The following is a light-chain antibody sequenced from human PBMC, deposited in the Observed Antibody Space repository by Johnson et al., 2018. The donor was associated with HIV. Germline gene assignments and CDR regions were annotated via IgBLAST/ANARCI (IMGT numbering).Light chain of an antibody. V-gene: IGLV1-51*02. J-gene: IGLJ1*01. CDR1: SSNIGNNY. Sequence: QSVLTQPPSVSAAPGQKVTISCSGSSSNIGNNYVSWYQLLPGTAPKLLIYETNKRPSGIPDRFSGSKYGTSATPSITGLHSRAEAVYYCGIWQTGLGTGGVFGTGTKVTVL. CDR3: GIWQTGLGTGGV. CDR2: ETN.